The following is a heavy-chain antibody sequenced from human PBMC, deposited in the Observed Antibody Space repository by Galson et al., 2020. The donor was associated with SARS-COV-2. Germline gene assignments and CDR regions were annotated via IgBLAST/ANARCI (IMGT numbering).Heavy chain of an antibody. CDR1: GYTLTELS. D-gene: IGHD6-13*01. J-gene: IGHJ4*02. CDR2: FDPEDGET. Sequence: ASVMVSCKVSGYTLTELSMHWVRQAPGKGLEWMGGFDPEDGETIYAQKFQGRVTMTEDTSTDTAYMELSSLRSEDTAVYYCATDFSYSSSWYVNYWGQGTLVTVSS. CDR3: ATDFSYSSSWYVNY. V-gene: IGHV1-24*01.